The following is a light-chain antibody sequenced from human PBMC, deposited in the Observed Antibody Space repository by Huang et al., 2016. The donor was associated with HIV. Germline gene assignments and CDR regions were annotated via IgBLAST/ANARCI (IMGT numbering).Light chain of an antibody. CDR1: QSVSNN. CDR2: GAS. CDR3: QQYNNWPPLT. V-gene: IGKV3-15*01. J-gene: IGKJ4*01. Sequence: EIVMTQSPATLSVSPGERATLSCRASQSVSNNLACYQQKPGQTPRLLIYGASTRATGIPARFSGSGSGTEFTLTISSLQSEDFAVYYCQQYNNWPPLTFGGGTKVEI.